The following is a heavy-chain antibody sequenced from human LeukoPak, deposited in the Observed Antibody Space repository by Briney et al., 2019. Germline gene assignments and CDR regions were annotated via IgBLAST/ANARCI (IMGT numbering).Heavy chain of an antibody. CDR2: IIPIFGTA. CDR1: GGTFSSYA. J-gene: IGHJ5*02. CDR3: ARVHVELENWFDP. V-gene: IGHV1-69*05. D-gene: IGHD1-1*01. Sequence: ASAKVSCKAYGGTFSSYAISWVRQALGQGLEWMGGIIPIFGTANYAQKFQGRVTITTDESTSTAYMELSSLRSEDTAVYYCARVHVELENWFDPWGQGTLVTVSS.